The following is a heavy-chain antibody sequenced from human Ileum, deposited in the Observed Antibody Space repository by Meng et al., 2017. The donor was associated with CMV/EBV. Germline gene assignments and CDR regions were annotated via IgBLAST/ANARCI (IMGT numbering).Heavy chain of an antibody. CDR1: GGSMTSGGYY. CDR3: ARLAAGISWFDP. J-gene: IGHJ5*02. V-gene: IGHV4-31*02. D-gene: IGHD6-19*01. CDR2: IYHSGST. Sequence: TVSGGSMTSGGYYWSWIRQHPGKGLEWIGSIYHSGSTYYNPSLQSRATISIDTSKNQFSLKLSSVTAADTAVYYCARLAAGISWFDPWGQGSLVTVSS.